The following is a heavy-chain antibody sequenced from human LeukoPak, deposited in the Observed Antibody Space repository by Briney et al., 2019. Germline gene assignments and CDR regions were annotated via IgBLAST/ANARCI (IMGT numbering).Heavy chain of an antibody. CDR1: GGSISSYY. CDR3: ARQVPSYFAYYEAPH. D-gene: IGHD3-22*01. CDR2: IYYSGST. Sequence: PSETQSLTRTVSGGSISSYYWSWIRQPPGKGLEWIGYIYYSGSTNYNPSLKSRVTISVDTSKNQFSLKLSSVTAADTAVYYCARQVPSYFAYYEAPHWGQGTLVTVSS. J-gene: IGHJ1*01. V-gene: IGHV4-59*08.